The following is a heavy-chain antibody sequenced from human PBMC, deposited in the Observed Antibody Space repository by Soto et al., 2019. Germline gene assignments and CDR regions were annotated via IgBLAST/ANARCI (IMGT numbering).Heavy chain of an antibody. J-gene: IGHJ3*02. CDR2: ISYDGTNK. CDR1: GFTFSTYG. CDR3: AKGPVLWSKPRGGGYAFDI. V-gene: IGHV3-30*18. D-gene: IGHD3-10*01. Sequence: GGSLRLSCAASGFTFSTYGMHWVRQAPGKGLEWVAVISYDGTNKYYTDSVKGRFTISRDNSKNTLYLQMNSLRAEDTAVYYCAKGPVLWSKPRGGGYAFDIWGQGTMVTVSS.